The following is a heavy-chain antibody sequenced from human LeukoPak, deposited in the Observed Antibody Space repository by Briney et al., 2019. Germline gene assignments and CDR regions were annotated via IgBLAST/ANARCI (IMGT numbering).Heavy chain of an antibody. V-gene: IGHV1-69*13. Sequence: ASVKVSCKASGGTFISYAISWVRQAPGQGLEWMGGIIPIFGTANYAQKFQGRVTITADESTSTAYMELSSLRAEDTAVYYCAKVNYYESSGYYDYWGQGTLVTVSS. J-gene: IGHJ4*02. D-gene: IGHD3-22*01. CDR1: GGTFISYA. CDR3: AKVNYYESSGYYDY. CDR2: IIPIFGTA.